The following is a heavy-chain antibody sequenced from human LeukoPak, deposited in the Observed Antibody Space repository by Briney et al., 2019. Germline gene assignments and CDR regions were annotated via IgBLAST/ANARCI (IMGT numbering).Heavy chain of an antibody. CDR2: IYYSGST. Sequence: PSETLSLTCTVPGGSISSSSYYWGWIRQPPGKGLEWIGSIYYSGSTYYNPSLKSRATISVDTSKNQFSLKLSSVTAADTAVYYCARQELWFDPWGQGTLVTVSS. CDR3: ARQELWFDP. V-gene: IGHV4-39*01. J-gene: IGHJ5*02. CDR1: GGSISSSSYY. D-gene: IGHD1-7*01.